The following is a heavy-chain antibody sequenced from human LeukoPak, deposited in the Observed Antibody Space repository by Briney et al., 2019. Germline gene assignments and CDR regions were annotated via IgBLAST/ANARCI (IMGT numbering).Heavy chain of an antibody. V-gene: IGHV3-64*01. D-gene: IGHD6-19*01. CDR3: AKATIMYNSGHRATAFDY. Sequence: GGSLRLSCAASGFTFSSYAMHWVRQAPGKGLKYVSTISSDGGTTYYANSVKGRFTVSRDNSKNTLYLQMNSLRAEDTAVYYCAKATIMYNSGHRATAFDYWGQGTLVTVSS. CDR2: ISSDGGTT. CDR1: GFTFSSYA. J-gene: IGHJ4*02.